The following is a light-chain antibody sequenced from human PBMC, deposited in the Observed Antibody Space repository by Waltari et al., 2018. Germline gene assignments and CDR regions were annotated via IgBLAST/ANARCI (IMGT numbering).Light chain of an antibody. Sequence: DIQMTQSPSSVSASVGDRVTIPCRASQGISSRLACYQQKPGKAPKLLIYTASSLQSGVPSRFSGSGSGTDFTLTISSLQPEDFATYYCQQTDSFPLTFGGGTKVEIK. CDR2: TAS. CDR3: QQTDSFPLT. CDR1: QGISSR. J-gene: IGKJ4*01. V-gene: IGKV1-12*01.